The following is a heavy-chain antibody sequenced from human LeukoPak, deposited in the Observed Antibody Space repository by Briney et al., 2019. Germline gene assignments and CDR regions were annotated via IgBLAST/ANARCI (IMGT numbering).Heavy chain of an antibody. CDR1: GYSFTDYW. V-gene: IGHV5-51*01. Sequence: GESLKISCKASGYSFTDYWVGWVRQMPGKGLEWMGIIYPRDSHTIYSPSFQGQLTVSADKSITTPHLQWSSLKASDTAIYYCTRVDFYYYYMDFWGKGTTVSVSS. CDR2: IYPRDSHT. J-gene: IGHJ6*03. CDR3: TRVDFYYYYMDF.